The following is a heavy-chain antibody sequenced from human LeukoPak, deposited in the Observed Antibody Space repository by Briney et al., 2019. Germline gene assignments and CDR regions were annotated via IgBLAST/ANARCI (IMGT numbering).Heavy chain of an antibody. CDR1: GGSFSGYY. CDR3: ARGRSGSYDY. J-gene: IGHJ4*02. D-gene: IGHD1-26*01. CDR2: INHSGST. Sequence: SETLSLTCAVYGGSFSGYYWSWIRQPPGKGLEWIGEINHSGSTNYNPSLKSRVTISVDTSKNQFSLKLSSVTAADTAVYYCARGRSGSYDYWGQGTLVTASS. V-gene: IGHV4-34*01.